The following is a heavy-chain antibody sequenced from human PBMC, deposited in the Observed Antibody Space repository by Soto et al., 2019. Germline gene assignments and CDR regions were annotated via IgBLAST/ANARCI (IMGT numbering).Heavy chain of an antibody. J-gene: IGHJ4*02. V-gene: IGHV3-23*01. CDR2: ISGSDDST. Sequence: EVQLLESGGGLVQPGESLRLSCAASGFTFRRYAMSWVRQAPGKGLEWVSVISGSDDSTYYADSVKGRFTISRDNSKNTLYLQMNSLRAEDTAVYYCAKRSSSSTVDYWGQGTLVTVSS. CDR1: GFTFRRYA. D-gene: IGHD6-6*01. CDR3: AKRSSSSTVDY.